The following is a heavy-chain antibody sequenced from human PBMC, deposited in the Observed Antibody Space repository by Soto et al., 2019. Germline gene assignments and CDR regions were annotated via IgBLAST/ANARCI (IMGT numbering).Heavy chain of an antibody. CDR2: IIPMFGTA. V-gene: IGHV1-69*12. D-gene: IGHD5-12*01. J-gene: IGHJ4*02. CDR1: GGTFSTYA. Sequence: QVQLVQSGAEVKKPESSVKVSCKAPGGTFSTYAISWVRQAPGQGLEWMGGIIPMFGTANYAQRFQDRVTITADESTNTVYMELSSLRSADTAVYFCASVIQLGLRRINTGYSGWGQGTLVTVSS. CDR3: ASVIQLGLRRINTGYSG.